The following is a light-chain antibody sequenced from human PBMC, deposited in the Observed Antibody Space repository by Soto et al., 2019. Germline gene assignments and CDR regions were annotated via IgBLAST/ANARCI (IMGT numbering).Light chain of an antibody. J-gene: IGKJ5*01. CDR3: QQYNNWPPIT. CDR1: QSVSSY. Sequence: EIVLTQSPVTLSLSPGERATLSCRASQSVSSYLAWYQQKPGQAPRLLIYDASHRATGIPARFSGGGSGTEFTLTISSLQSEDFAVYYCQQYNNWPPITFGQGTRLEI. CDR2: DAS. V-gene: IGKV3-11*01.